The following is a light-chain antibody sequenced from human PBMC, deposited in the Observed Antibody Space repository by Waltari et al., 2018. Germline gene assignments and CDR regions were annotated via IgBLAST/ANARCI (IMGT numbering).Light chain of an antibody. CDR1: QDISNY. CDR2: DAS. CDR3: PQYDNPIT. V-gene: IGKV1-33*01. Sequence: DIQMTQSPSSLSASVGDRVTITCQASQDISNYLNWYQQKPGKAPKLLIYDASNLETGVPSKFSGRGSGTDFTFTISSLQPEDIASYYWPQYDNPITFGQGTRLEIK. J-gene: IGKJ5*01.